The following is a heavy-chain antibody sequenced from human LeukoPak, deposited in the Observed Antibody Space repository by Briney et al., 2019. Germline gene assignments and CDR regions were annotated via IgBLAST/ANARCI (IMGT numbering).Heavy chain of an antibody. CDR2: IYYSGST. V-gene: IGHV4-39*07. Sequence: PSETLSLTCIVSGGSINSSTYYWGWIRQPPGKGLEWIGTIYYSGSTYYNPSLKSRVTISVDTSKNQFSLKLNSVTAADTAVYYCARVSGYDWESFYDYWGQGTLVTVSS. D-gene: IGHD5-12*01. J-gene: IGHJ4*02. CDR1: GGSINSSTYY. CDR3: ARVSGYDWESFYDY.